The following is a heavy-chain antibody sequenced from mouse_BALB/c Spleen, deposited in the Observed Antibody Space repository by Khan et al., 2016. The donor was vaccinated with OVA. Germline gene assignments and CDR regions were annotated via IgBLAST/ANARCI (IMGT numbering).Heavy chain of an antibody. CDR2: ISGTGSYT. J-gene: IGHJ3*01. D-gene: IGHD2-10*01. Sequence: EVQLVESGGGLVKPGGSLKLSCAASGFAFSSYDMSWVRQTPEKRLEWVATISGTGSYTYYPDSVTGRFTISRDNARNTLYLQMRSLRSEDTALYFCARASYYGNPWFTYWGQGTLVTVSA. V-gene: IGHV5-9*02. CDR1: GFAFSSYD. CDR3: ARASYYGNPWFTY.